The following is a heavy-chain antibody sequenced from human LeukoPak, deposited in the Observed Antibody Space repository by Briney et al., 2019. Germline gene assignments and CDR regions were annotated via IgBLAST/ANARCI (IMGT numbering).Heavy chain of an antibody. Sequence: ASVKVSCKVSGYTLTELSMHWVRQAPGKGLEWMGGFDPEDGETIYAQKFQGRVTMTEDTSTDTAYMELSSLRSEDTAVYYCATRMLIAAAASYYFDYWGQGTLVTVSS. CDR2: FDPEDGET. D-gene: IGHD6-13*01. CDR3: ATRMLIAAAASYYFDY. J-gene: IGHJ4*02. CDR1: GYTLTELS. V-gene: IGHV1-24*01.